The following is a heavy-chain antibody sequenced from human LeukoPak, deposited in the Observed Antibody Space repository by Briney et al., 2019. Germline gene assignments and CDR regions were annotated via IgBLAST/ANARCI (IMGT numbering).Heavy chain of an antibody. J-gene: IGHJ3*02. CDR3: VRDSYYAFDI. CDR2: IKEDGSGK. V-gene: IGHV3-7*03. Sequence: GGSLRLSCAASGFTFNGHWMTWVRQAPGKGLEWVANIKEDGSGKYYVDSVKGRFTISRDNAKSSLFLHMNSLRAEDTAIYYCVRDSYYAFDIWGQGTVVAVSS. D-gene: IGHD2-8*01. CDR1: GFTFNGHW.